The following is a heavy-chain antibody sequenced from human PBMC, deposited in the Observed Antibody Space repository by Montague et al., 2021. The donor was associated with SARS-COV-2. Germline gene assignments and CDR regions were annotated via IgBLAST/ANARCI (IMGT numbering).Heavy chain of an antibody. CDR3: ARGDEEQWLVHYYYYGMDV. Sequence: CAISGDSVSSNSAAWNWIRQSPSRGLEWLGRTYYRSKWCNDYAVSLKSRITINPDTSKNQFSLQLNSVTPEDTAVYYCARGDEEQWLVHYYYYGMDVWGQGPRSPSP. V-gene: IGHV6-1*01. D-gene: IGHD6-19*01. CDR1: GDSVSSNSAA. CDR2: TYYRSKWCN. J-gene: IGHJ6*02.